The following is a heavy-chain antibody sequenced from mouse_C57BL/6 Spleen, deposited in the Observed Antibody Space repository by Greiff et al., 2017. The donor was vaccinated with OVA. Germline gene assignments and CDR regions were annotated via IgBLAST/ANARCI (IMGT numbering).Heavy chain of an antibody. V-gene: IGHV5-16*01. CDR2: INYDGSST. CDR1: GFTLSDYY. D-gene: IGHD1-1*01. CDR3: ASEGPYYGSFAY. Sequence: EVKLVESEGGLVQPGSSMKLSCTASGFTLSDYYMAWVRQVPEKGLEWVANINYDGSSTYYLDSLKCRFIISRDNAKNILYLQMSSLKSEDTATYYCASEGPYYGSFAYWGQGTLVTVSA. J-gene: IGHJ3*01.